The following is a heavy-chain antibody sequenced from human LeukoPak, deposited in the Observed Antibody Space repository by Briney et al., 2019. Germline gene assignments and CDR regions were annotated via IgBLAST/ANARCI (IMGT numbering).Heavy chain of an antibody. Sequence: ASVKVSCKASGYTFTGYYIHWVRQAPGQGPEWMGWINPNSGGTNYAQKFEGRVTMTRDTSITTAYMELTRLRSDDTAVYYCASYYTILTGYYTDAFDIWGQGTMVTISS. D-gene: IGHD3-9*01. CDR3: ASYYTILTGYYTDAFDI. V-gene: IGHV1-2*02. CDR2: INPNSGGT. J-gene: IGHJ3*02. CDR1: GYTFTGYY.